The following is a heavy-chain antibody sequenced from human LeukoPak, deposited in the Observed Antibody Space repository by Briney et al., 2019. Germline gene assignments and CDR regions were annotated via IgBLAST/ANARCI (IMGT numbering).Heavy chain of an antibody. CDR3: ARSSTTTHSSSWYFGFDY. V-gene: IGHV4-31*03. CDR2: IDYSGST. CDR1: GGSISSGGYY. Sequence: SETLSLTCTVSGGSISSGGYYWSWIRQHPGKGLEWIGYIDYSGSTYYNPSLKSRVTISVDTSKNQFSLKLSSVTAADTAVYYCARSSTTTHSSSWYFGFDYWGQGTLVTVSS. D-gene: IGHD6-13*01. J-gene: IGHJ4*02.